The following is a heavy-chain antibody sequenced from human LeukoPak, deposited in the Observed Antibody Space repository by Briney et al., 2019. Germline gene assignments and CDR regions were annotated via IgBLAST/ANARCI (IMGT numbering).Heavy chain of an antibody. CDR2: IYYSGST. V-gene: IGHV4-39*07. Sequence: SETLSLTCTVSGGSISSSSYYWGWIRQPPGKGLEWIGSIYYSGSTYYNPSLKSRVTISVDTSKNQFSLKLTSVTAADTAVYYCARDRSPSGTSTGSLDFWGQGTLVTVSS. D-gene: IGHD1-26*01. CDR3: ARDRSPSGTSTGSLDF. J-gene: IGHJ4*02. CDR1: GGSISSSSYY.